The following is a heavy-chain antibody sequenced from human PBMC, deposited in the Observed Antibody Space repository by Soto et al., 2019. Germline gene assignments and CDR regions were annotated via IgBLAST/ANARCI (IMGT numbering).Heavy chain of an antibody. CDR2: ISSSGSTI. CDR1: GFTFSSYE. D-gene: IGHD5-12*01. CDR3: ARDQSVASPFDI. J-gene: IGHJ3*02. Sequence: LRLSCAASGFTFSSYEMNRVRQAPGKGLEWVSYISSSGSTIYYADSVKGRFTISRDNAKNSLYLQMNSLRAEDTAVYYCARDQSVASPFDIWGQGTMVTVS. V-gene: IGHV3-48*03.